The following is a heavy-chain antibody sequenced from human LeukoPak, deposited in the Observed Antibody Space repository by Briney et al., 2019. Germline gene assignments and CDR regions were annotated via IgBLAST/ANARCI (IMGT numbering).Heavy chain of an antibody. D-gene: IGHD5-12*01. CDR3: AKDDEIVATILVAFDI. CDR1: GFTFSSYA. J-gene: IGHJ3*02. CDR2: ISGSGGST. V-gene: IGHV3-23*01. Sequence: GGSLRLSCAASGFTFSSYAMSWVRQAPGKGLERVSAISGSGGSTYYADSVKGRFTISRDNSKNTLYLQMNSLRAEDTAVYYCAKDDEIVATILVAFDIWGQGTMVTVSS.